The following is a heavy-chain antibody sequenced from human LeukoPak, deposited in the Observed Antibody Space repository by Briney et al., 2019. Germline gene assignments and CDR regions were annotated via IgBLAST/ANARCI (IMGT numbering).Heavy chain of an antibody. Sequence: PSETLSLTCIVSGGSTSSSSYYWGWIRQPPGKGLEWIGSIYYSGSTYYNPSLKSRVTISVDTSKNQFSLKLSSVTAADTAVYYCARAYSGSYDANAFDIWGQGTMVTVSS. CDR2: IYYSGST. CDR1: GGSTSSSSYY. D-gene: IGHD1-26*01. J-gene: IGHJ3*02. CDR3: ARAYSGSYDANAFDI. V-gene: IGHV4-39*07.